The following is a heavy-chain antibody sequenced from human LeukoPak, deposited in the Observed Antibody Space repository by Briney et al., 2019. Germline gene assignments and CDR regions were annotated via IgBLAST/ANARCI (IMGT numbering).Heavy chain of an antibody. CDR2: INHSGST. CDR1: GGSFSGYC. D-gene: IGHD5-18*01. Sequence: SETLSLTCAVYGGSFSGYCWSWIRQPPGKGLEWIGEINHSGSTSYNPSLKSRVTISVDTSKNQFSLKLSSVTAADTAVYYCARDSYATPFDYWGQGTLVTVSS. V-gene: IGHV4-34*01. CDR3: ARDSYATPFDY. J-gene: IGHJ4*02.